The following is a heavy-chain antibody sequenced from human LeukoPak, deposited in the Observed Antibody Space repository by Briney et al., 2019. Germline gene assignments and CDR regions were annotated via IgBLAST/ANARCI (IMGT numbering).Heavy chain of an antibody. V-gene: IGHV4-38-2*02. CDR3: ARDVRSTMVRGVIH. CDR2: IYHSGTT. Sequence: SETLSLTCTVSGYSISSGYFWGWIRQPPGKGLEWIGSIYHSGTTYYNPSLKSRVTISIDTSKNQFSLKLSSVTAADTAVYYCARDVRSTMVRGVIHWGQGTLVTVSS. CDR1: GYSISSGYF. J-gene: IGHJ4*02. D-gene: IGHD3-10*01.